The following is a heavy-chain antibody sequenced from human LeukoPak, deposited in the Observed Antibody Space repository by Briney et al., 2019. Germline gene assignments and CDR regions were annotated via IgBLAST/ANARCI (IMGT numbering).Heavy chain of an antibody. CDR1: GGSFSGYY. D-gene: IGHD2-8*01. V-gene: IGHV4-34*01. Sequence: KPSETLSLTCAVYGGSFSGYYWSWIRQPPGKGLEWIGEINHSGSTNYNPSLKSRVTISVDTSKNQFSLKLSSVTAADTAVYYCARHRYCTNGVCYYGWFDPWGQGTLVTVSS. CDR3: ARHRYCTNGVCYYGWFDP. CDR2: INHSGST. J-gene: IGHJ5*02.